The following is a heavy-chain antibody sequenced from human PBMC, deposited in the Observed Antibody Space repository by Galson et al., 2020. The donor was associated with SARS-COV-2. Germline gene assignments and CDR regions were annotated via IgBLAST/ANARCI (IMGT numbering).Heavy chain of an antibody. CDR3: ARHGASSGWYEGIDY. CDR1: GYSFTNYW. CDR2: IYPDDSYT. V-gene: IGHV5-51*01. D-gene: IGHD6-19*01. J-gene: IGHJ4*02. Sequence: GESLKNSCRTSGYSFTNYWIGWVRQIPGKGLEWMGIIYPDDSYTIYSPSFQGQVTISADKSISTAFLQWSSLKASDTAIYYCARHGASSGWYEGIDYWGQGTLVTVSS.